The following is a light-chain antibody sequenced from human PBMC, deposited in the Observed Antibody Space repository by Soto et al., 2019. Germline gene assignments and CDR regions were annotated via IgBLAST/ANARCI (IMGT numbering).Light chain of an antibody. Sequence: DIQMIQSPSSLSASIGDRVTITCRASQYVSTSLNWYQQKPGKAPKLLIYDASNLQSGVPSRFSGSESGADFTLTISSLQPEDCATYYCQQSHDFPYTFGQGTKLDIK. V-gene: IGKV1-39*01. CDR1: QYVSTS. CDR2: DAS. CDR3: QQSHDFPYT. J-gene: IGKJ2*01.